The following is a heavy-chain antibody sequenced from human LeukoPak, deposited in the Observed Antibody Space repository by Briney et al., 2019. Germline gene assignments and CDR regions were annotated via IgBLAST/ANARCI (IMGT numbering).Heavy chain of an antibody. Sequence: ETLSLTCAVYGGSFSGYYWSWVRQAPGKGLEWVSAISDNGGDTKYADSVKGRFTMSRDNSRNTLYLQMNSLRVEDTAIYYCGRDWKLDYWGQGTLVTVSS. J-gene: IGHJ4*02. V-gene: IGHV3-23*01. CDR3: GRDWKLDY. D-gene: IGHD1-1*01. CDR1: GGSFSGYY. CDR2: ISDNGGDT.